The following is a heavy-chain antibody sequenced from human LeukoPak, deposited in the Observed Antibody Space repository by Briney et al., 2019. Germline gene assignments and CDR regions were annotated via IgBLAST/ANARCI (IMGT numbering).Heavy chain of an antibody. Sequence: GGSLRLSCAVSGFTSSSYWMSWVRQAPGKGLEWVANIKQDGSEKYYVDSVKGRFTISRDNAKKLLYLQMNSLRAEDTAVYYCVGSSGWWGFDYWGQGTLVTVSS. CDR2: IKQDGSEK. CDR1: GFTSSSYW. J-gene: IGHJ4*02. V-gene: IGHV3-7*01. CDR3: VGSSGWWGFDY. D-gene: IGHD6-19*01.